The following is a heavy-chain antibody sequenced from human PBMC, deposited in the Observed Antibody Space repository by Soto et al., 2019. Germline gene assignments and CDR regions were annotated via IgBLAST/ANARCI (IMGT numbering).Heavy chain of an antibody. V-gene: IGHV3-30-3*01. CDR1: GFTFSSYA. D-gene: IGHD2-2*02. Sequence: WGSLGLSCAASGFTFSSYAMHWVRQAPGKGLEWVAVISYDGSNKYYADSVKGRFTISRDNSKNTLYLQMNSLRAEDTAVYYCARDLGIVVVPAAIRRVPWFDPWGQGTLVTVSS. CDR2: ISYDGSNK. J-gene: IGHJ5*02. CDR3: ARDLGIVVVPAAIRRVPWFDP.